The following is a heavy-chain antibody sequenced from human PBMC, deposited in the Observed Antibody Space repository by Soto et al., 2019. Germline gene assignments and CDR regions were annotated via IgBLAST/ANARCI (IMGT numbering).Heavy chain of an antibody. D-gene: IGHD5-18*01. CDR2: IYSDGSGT. CDR1: GFTFSNFW. V-gene: IGHV3-74*03. CDR3: ATLNSFGSDY. J-gene: IGHJ4*02. Sequence: GSLLLACSASGFTFSNFWMHGVRQAPGKGLVWVSRIYSDGSGTMYADSVKGRFTISRDNAKSTLYLQMNSLRAEDTDVYYCATLNSFGSDYWGRGTLVTVYS.